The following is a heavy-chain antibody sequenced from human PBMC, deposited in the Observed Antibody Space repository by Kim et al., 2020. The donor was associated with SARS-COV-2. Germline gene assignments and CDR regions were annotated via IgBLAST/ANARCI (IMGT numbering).Heavy chain of an antibody. CDR1: GYSFTSYW. V-gene: IGHV5-51*01. D-gene: IGHD6-13*01. Sequence: GESLKISCKGSGYSFTSYWIGWVRQMPGKGLEWMGIIYPGDSDTKYSPSFQGQVTISADKSISTAYLQWSSLKASDTAMYYCARRGQGSSEDEETYYYYGMDVWGQGTTVTVSS. CDR2: IYPGDSDT. CDR3: ARRGQGSSEDEETYYYYGMDV. J-gene: IGHJ6*02.